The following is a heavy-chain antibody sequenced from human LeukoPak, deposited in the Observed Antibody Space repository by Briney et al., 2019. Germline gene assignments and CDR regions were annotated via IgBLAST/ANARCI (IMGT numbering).Heavy chain of an antibody. J-gene: IGHJ5*02. CDR1: GYTFSYYY. D-gene: IGHD6-13*01. CDR3: ARDRGVAAAGLLDP. V-gene: IGHV1-2*02. CDR2: INPNNGDT. Sequence: ASVKASCKSSGYTFSYYYIHWVRQAPGQGLEWIGWINPNNGDTNYAQSFQGRVTLTRDTSSTTVYMELTRLTSDDTAVFYCARDRGVAAAGLLDPWGQGTLVTVSS.